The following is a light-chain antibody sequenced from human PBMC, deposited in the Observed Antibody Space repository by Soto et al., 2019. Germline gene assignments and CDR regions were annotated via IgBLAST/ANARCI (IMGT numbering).Light chain of an antibody. CDR1: QDISIY. J-gene: IGKJ4*01. CDR2: DAS. CDR3: QQYDNLPLT. V-gene: IGKV1-33*01. Sequence: DIQMTQPPCSLSASVGDSVTITCQARQDISIYLTWYQHKPGQAPKLLIFDASILDTEVPSRFSGSGSGTEFSFTISSLQPEDVATYFCQQYDNLPLTFGGGTKVDIK.